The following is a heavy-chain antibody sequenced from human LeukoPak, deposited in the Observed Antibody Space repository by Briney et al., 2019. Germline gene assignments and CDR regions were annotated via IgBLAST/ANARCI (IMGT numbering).Heavy chain of an antibody. J-gene: IGHJ6*02. CDR3: ARVPCSGGSCHYYYYYGMDV. Sequence: SETLSLTCTVAGGSISSYYWSWIRQPPGKGLEWIGYIYYSGSTNYNPSLKSRVTISVDTSKNQFSLKLSSVTAADTAVYYCARVPCSGGSCHYYYYYGMDVWGQGTTVTVSS. V-gene: IGHV4-59*01. CDR1: GGSISSYY. CDR2: IYYSGST. D-gene: IGHD2-15*01.